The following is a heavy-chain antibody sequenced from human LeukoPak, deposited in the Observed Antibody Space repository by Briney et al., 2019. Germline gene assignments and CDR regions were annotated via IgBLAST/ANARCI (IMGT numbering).Heavy chain of an antibody. CDR3: AKDFYGDNNWFDP. D-gene: IGHD4-17*01. CDR1: GFTFSAYG. CDR2: ISYDGSNK. V-gene: IGHV3-30*18. J-gene: IGHJ5*02. Sequence: PGGSLRLSCVASGFTFSAYGMHWVRQAPGKGLEWVAVISYDGSNKYYADSVKGRFTISRDNSKNTLYLQMNSLRAEDTAVYYCAKDFYGDNNWFDPWGQGTLVTVSS.